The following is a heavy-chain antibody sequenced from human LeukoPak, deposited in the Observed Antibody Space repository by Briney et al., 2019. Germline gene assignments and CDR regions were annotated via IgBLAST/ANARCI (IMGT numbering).Heavy chain of an antibody. D-gene: IGHD4-11*01. CDR3: ARVLTTVTSYYFDY. Sequence: KPGGSLRLSCAASGFTFSSYSMNWVRQAPGKGLEWVSSISGSSSYIYYADSVKGRFTISRDNAKNLLYLQMNSLRAEDTAVYYCARVLTTVTSYYFDYWGQGTLVTVSS. J-gene: IGHJ4*02. CDR1: GFTFSSYS. V-gene: IGHV3-21*01. CDR2: ISGSSSYI.